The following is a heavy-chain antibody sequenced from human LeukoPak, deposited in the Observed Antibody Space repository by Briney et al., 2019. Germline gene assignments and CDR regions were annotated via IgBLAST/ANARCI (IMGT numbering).Heavy chain of an antibody. V-gene: IGHV4-31*03. CDR3: ARMTTEEWFDP. Sequence: SETLSLTCTVSGGSISSGGYYWSWLRQHPGKGLEWIGYIYYSGSTYYNPSLKSRVTISVDTSKNQFSLKLSSVTAADTAVYYCARMTTEEWFDPWGQGTLVTVSS. CDR2: IYYSGST. D-gene: IGHD4-4*01. CDR1: GGSISSGGYY. J-gene: IGHJ5*02.